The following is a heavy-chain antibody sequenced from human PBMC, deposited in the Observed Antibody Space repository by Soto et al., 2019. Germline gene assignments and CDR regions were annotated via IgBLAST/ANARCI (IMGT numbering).Heavy chain of an antibody. Sequence: SETLSLTCTVSGGSISSYYWSWIRQPPGKGLEWIGYIYYSGSTNYNPSLKSRVTISVDTSKNQFSLKLSSVTAADTAVYYCARGELEWLFSAGGWFDPWGQGSLVTVSS. V-gene: IGHV4-59*01. J-gene: IGHJ5*02. CDR1: GGSISSYY. CDR3: ARGELEWLFSAGGWFDP. D-gene: IGHD3-3*01. CDR2: IYYSGST.